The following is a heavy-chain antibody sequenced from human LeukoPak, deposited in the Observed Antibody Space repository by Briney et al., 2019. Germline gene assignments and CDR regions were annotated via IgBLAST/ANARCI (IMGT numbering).Heavy chain of an antibody. Sequence: PSETLSLTCTVSGGSISSGSCSWSWIRQPAGKGLEWIGRIYTSGSTNYNPSLKSRVTMSVDTSKNQFSLKLSSVTAADTAVYYCARSIVVVPADYMDVWGKGTTVTVSS. CDR1: GGSISSGSCS. CDR2: IYTSGST. D-gene: IGHD2-2*01. V-gene: IGHV4-61*02. J-gene: IGHJ6*03. CDR3: ARSIVVVPADYMDV.